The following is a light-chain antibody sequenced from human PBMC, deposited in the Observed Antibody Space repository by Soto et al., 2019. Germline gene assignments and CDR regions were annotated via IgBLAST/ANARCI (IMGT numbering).Light chain of an antibody. Sequence: QSVLTQPPSVSGAPGQRVTISCTGSSSNIGAGYDVHWYQQLPGTAPKLLIYGNSNRPSGVPDRFSGSKSGTSASLAITGLQAVDEADYYCQSYDSSLSGSDVVVGGGTKLTVL. CDR1: SSNIGAGYD. V-gene: IGLV1-40*01. CDR3: QSYDSSLSGSDVV. CDR2: GNS. J-gene: IGLJ2*01.